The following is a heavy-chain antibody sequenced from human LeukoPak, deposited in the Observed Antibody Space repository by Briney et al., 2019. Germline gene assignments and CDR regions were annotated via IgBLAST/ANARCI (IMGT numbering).Heavy chain of an antibody. CDR3: AKHGTYYYDSSGPY. D-gene: IGHD3-22*01. Sequence: PGGSLRLSCAASGFTFSSYAMSWVRQAPGKGLEWVSAISGSGGSTYYADSVKGRFTIFRDNSKNTLYLQMNSLRAEDTAVYYCAKHGTYYYDSSGPYWGQGTLVTVSS. CDR1: GFTFSSYA. CDR2: ISGSGGST. J-gene: IGHJ4*02. V-gene: IGHV3-23*01.